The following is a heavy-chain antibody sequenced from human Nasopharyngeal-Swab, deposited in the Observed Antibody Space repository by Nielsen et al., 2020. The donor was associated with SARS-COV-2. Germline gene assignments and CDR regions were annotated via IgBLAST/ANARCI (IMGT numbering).Heavy chain of an antibody. CDR1: GGSISSGSYY. D-gene: IGHD3-10*01. V-gene: IGHV4-61*02. J-gene: IGHJ4*02. CDR2: IYTSGST. Sequence: SETLSLTCTVSGGSISSGSYYWSWIRQPAGKGLEWIGRIYTSGSTNYNPSLKSRVTISVDTSKNQFSLKLSSVTAADTAVYYCARTHGVHGLAIDYWGQGTLVTVSS. CDR3: ARTHGVHGLAIDY.